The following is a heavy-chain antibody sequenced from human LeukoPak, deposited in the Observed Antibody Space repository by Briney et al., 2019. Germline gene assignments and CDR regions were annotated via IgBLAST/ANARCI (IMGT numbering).Heavy chain of an antibody. J-gene: IGHJ6*02. CDR3: AKDLEGQGIIVVPAYYYGMDV. CDR1: GFTFSSYA. CDR2: ISISGGSA. V-gene: IGHV3-23*01. D-gene: IGHD2-2*01. Sequence: PGGSLRLSCAASGFTFSSYAMSWVRQAPGKGLEWVSTISISGGSAYYADSVKGRFTFSRDNFKNTLYLQMNSLRAEDTAVYYCAKDLEGQGIIVVPAYYYGMDVWGQGTTATVSS.